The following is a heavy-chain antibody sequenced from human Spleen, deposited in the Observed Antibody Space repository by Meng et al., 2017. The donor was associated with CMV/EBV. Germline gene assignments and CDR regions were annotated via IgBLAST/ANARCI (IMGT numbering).Heavy chain of an antibody. D-gene: IGHD3-10*01. CDR2: IKQDGSEK. CDR3: ARNARGSGY. V-gene: IGHV3-7*01. J-gene: IGHJ4*02. Sequence: LSCAASGFTFGTSWMTWVRQAPGKGLEWVANIKQDGSEKYYVDSVKGRFTISRDNAKNSLFLQMNSLRAEDTAMYYCARNARGSGYWGQGTLVTVSS. CDR1: GFTFGTSW.